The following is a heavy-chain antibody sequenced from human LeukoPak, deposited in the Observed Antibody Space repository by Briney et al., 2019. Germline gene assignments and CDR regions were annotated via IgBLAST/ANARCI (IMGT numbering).Heavy chain of an antibody. CDR1: GFTFSSYE. Sequence: GGSLRLSCAASGFTFSSYEMNWVRQAPGKGLEWVSYISSSGSTKYYADSVKGRFTVSRDNSKNMLYLQMNSLRAEDTAVYYCAYYHVNEEPPTFWGQGTLVTVSS. CDR2: ISSSGSTK. CDR3: AYYHVNEEPPTF. J-gene: IGHJ4*02. V-gene: IGHV3-48*03. D-gene: IGHD1-1*01.